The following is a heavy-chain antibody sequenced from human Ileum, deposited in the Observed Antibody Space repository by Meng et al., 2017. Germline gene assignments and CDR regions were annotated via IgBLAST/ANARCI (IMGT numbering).Heavy chain of an antibody. D-gene: IGHD1-1*01. CDR2: IHNDENAP. V-gene: IGHV3-30*02. Sequence: QVQLEESRGGVVQPGWFPRLSCGASGFTFKFYGRHWVRQAPGKGLEWVAFIHNDENAPFYADSVKGRFTISRDNSKNTLYLQLNSLRAEDTAVYYCATDGPDHDIDNWGRGTLVTVSS. CDR1: GFTFKFYG. CDR3: ATDGPDHDIDN. J-gene: IGHJ4*02.